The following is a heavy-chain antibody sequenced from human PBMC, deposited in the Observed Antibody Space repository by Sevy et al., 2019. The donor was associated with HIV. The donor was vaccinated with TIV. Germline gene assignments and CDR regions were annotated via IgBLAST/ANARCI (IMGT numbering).Heavy chain of an antibody. J-gene: IGHJ5*02. CDR1: GGSISSYY. D-gene: IGHD1-1*01. CDR2: IYYSGST. CDR3: ARTLSPTGTGEENWFDP. V-gene: IGHV4-59*01. Sequence: SETLSLTCTVSGGSISSYYWSWIRQPPGKGLEWIGYIYYSGSTNYNTSLKSRVTISVDTSKNQFSLKLSSVTAADTAVYYCARTLSPTGTGEENWFDPWGQGTLVTVSS.